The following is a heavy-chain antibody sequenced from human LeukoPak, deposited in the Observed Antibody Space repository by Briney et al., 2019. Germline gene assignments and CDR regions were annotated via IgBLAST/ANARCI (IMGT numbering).Heavy chain of an antibody. CDR3: APKPECELLTAFDI. CDR2: ISGSGGST. CDR1: GFTFSSYG. V-gene: IGHV3-23*01. Sequence: GGSLRLSCAASGFTFSSYGMSWVRQAPGKGLEWVSAISGSGGSTYYADSVKGRFTISRDNAKNSLYLQMNSLRAEDTAVYYCAPKPECELLTAFDIWGQGTMVTVSS. D-gene: IGHD1-26*01. J-gene: IGHJ3*02.